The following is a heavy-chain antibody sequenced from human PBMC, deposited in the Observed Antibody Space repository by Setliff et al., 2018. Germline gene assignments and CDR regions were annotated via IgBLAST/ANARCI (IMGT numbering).Heavy chain of an antibody. J-gene: IGHJ5*02. Sequence: ASVKVSCKASGYTFSSYAISWVRQVPGEGLEALGRIDPRDDFTVYAERFKDGLTITADTSTDPSYMEMSSLRFEDTAVYFCAREGTPGPTNGNWFDPWGQGVLVTVSS. V-gene: IGHV1-18*01. CDR3: AREGTPGPTNGNWFDP. D-gene: IGHD1-26*01. CDR1: GYTFSSYA. CDR2: IDPRDDFT.